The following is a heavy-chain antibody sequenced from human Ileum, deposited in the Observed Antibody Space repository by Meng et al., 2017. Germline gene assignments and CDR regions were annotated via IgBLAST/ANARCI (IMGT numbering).Heavy chain of an antibody. D-gene: IGHD1/OR15-1a*01. V-gene: IGHV3-73*01. CDR1: GFTFSDSA. J-gene: IGHJ4*02. Sequence: EVPLVEARGGFVQPGGSLKLSCAVSGFTFSDSAIHWVRQASGKGLEWVGRIRSKANSYATAYAVSVKGRVTVSRDDSKNTAYLQIDSLKTDDTAVYYCSRQVEQHGGYFDYWGQGALVTVSS. CDR3: SRQVEQHGGYFDY. CDR2: IRSKANSYAT.